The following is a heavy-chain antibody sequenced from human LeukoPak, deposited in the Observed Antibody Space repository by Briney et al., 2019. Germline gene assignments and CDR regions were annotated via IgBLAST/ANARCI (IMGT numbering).Heavy chain of an antibody. J-gene: IGHJ5*01. V-gene: IGHV3-23*01. CDR1: GVNFSSHA. CDR2: ISGSGGST. CDR3: AKDRHAPGRYCSSTTCFPFDS. Sequence: PGGSLRLSCVASGVNFSSHAMNWVRQAPGKGLEWVSGISGSGGSTYYADSVKGRFTISKDNTKNTLYLQMNSLRAEDTAVYYCAKDRHAPGRYCSSTTCFPFDSWGQGTLVTVSS. D-gene: IGHD2-2*01.